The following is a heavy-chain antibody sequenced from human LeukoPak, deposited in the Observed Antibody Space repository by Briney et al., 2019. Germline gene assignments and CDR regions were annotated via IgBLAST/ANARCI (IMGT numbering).Heavy chain of an antibody. J-gene: IGHJ4*02. Sequence: ASVKVSCKASGYTFTDYYMHWVRQAPGQGLEWLGWISPNSGGTNYAQKFQGRVTMTSDTPISTAYMELTRLTYDDTAVYYCARGGITMVRGVIRDFDYWGQGTLVTVSS. V-gene: IGHV1-2*02. CDR3: ARGGITMVRGVIRDFDY. D-gene: IGHD3-10*01. CDR2: ISPNSGGT. CDR1: GYTFTDYY.